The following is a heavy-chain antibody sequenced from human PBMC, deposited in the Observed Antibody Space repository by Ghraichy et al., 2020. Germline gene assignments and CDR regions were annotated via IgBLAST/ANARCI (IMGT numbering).Heavy chain of an antibody. Sequence: GGSLRLSCAASGFTLSDYYMDWVRQAPGKGLEWVGRIRNRANSDSTDYGASVKGRFTISRDDSKNSLHLQMNSLKTEDTAVYYCARFGRAVGAVNYDYGMDVWGQGTTVTVSS. V-gene: IGHV3-72*01. CDR1: GFTLSDYY. D-gene: IGHD1-26*01. J-gene: IGHJ6*02. CDR3: ARFGRAVGAVNYDYGMDV. CDR2: IRNRANSDST.